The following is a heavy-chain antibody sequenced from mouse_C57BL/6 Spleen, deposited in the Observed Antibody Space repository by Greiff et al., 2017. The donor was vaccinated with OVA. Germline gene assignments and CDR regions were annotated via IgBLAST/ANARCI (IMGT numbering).Heavy chain of an antibody. CDR1: GYTFTDYN. Sequence: VQLKQSGPELVKPGASVKMSCKASGYTFTDYNMHWVKQSHGKSLEWIGYINPNNGGTSYNQKFKGKATLTVNKSSSTAYMELRSLTSEDSAVYYCARRVYYYGSSPYWYFDVWGTGTTVTVSS. CDR3: ARRVYYYGSSPYWYFDV. CDR2: INPNNGGT. J-gene: IGHJ1*03. V-gene: IGHV1-22*01. D-gene: IGHD1-1*01.